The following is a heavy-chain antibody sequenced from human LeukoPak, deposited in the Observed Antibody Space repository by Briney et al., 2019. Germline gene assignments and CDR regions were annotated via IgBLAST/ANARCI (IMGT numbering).Heavy chain of an antibody. Sequence: GGFLRLSCAASGFTFSSYAMSWVRRAPGKGLEWVSAISGSGGSTYYADSVKGRFTISRDNSKNTLYLQMNSLRAEDTAVYYCAKDVEVWFGELFRTDDAFDIWGQGTMVTVSS. CDR1: GFTFSSYA. V-gene: IGHV3-23*01. CDR3: AKDVEVWFGELFRTDDAFDI. D-gene: IGHD3-10*01. CDR2: ISGSGGST. J-gene: IGHJ3*02.